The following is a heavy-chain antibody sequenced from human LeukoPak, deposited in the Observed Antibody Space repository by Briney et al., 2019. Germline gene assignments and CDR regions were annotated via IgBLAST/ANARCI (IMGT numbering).Heavy chain of an antibody. V-gene: IGHV1-69*04. D-gene: IGHD3-22*01. Sequence: SVKVSCKASGGTFSSYAISWVRQAPGQGLEWMGRIIPILGIANYAQKFQGRVTITADKSTSTAYMELSSLRSEDTAVYYCARASGLYYYDSSGYPALDPWGQGTLVTVSS. CDR3: ARASGLYYYDSSGYPALDP. J-gene: IGHJ5*02. CDR1: GGTFSSYA. CDR2: IIPILGIA.